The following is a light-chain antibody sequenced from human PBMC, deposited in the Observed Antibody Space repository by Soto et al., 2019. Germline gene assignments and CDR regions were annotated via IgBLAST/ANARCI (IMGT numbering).Light chain of an antibody. CDR1: HIVSSN. Sequence: EIVMTQSPATLSVSPGERATLSCRASHIVSSNVACYQQKPGQAPRLLIYGTSSRTTGIPDRFRGSGSGTDFTLTISRLEPEDFAVYYCQQYGRLPGTFGQGTKVDIK. V-gene: IGKV3-20*01. CDR2: GTS. CDR3: QQYGRLPGT. J-gene: IGKJ1*01.